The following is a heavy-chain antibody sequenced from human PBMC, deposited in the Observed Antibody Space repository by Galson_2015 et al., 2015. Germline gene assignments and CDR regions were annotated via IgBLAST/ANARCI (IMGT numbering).Heavy chain of an antibody. CDR1: GFTFSSYS. D-gene: IGHD6-19*01. V-gene: IGHV3-48*02. Sequence: SLRLSCAASGFTFSSYSMNWVRQAPGKGLEWVSYISSSNTIYYADSVKGRFTISRDNAKNSLYLQMNSLRDEDTAIYYCASIIAVPTFDYWGQGTQVTVSS. J-gene: IGHJ4*02. CDR2: ISSSNTI. CDR3: ASIIAVPTFDY.